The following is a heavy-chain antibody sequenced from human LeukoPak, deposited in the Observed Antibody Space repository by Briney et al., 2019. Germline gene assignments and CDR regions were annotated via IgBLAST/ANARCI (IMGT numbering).Heavy chain of an antibody. J-gene: IGHJ3*02. CDR1: GGSISSYF. Sequence: SETLSLTCTVSGGSISSYFWSWIRQPPGKGLEWIAYIYYSGSTNYNPSLKSRVTISVDTSKNQFSLKLSSVTAADTAVYYCARDRNKYSYGSFDIWGQGTMVTVSS. CDR3: ARDRNKYSYGSFDI. CDR2: IYYSGST. V-gene: IGHV4-59*01. D-gene: IGHD5-18*01.